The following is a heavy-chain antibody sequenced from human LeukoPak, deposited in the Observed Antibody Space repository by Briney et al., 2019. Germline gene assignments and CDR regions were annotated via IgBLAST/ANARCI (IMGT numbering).Heavy chain of an antibody. J-gene: IGHJ6*03. V-gene: IGHV4-39*07. D-gene: IGHD3-22*01. CDR1: GASVSGSAYY. Sequence: SSETLSLTCTVSGASVSGSAYYWGWIRQPPGKGLEWIGSIYYSGSTYYNPSLKSRVTISVDTSKNQFSLKLSSVTAADTAVYYCARVPYYDSSGYYYYYYMDVWGKGATVTVSS. CDR3: ARVPYYDSSGYYYYYYMDV. CDR2: IYYSGST.